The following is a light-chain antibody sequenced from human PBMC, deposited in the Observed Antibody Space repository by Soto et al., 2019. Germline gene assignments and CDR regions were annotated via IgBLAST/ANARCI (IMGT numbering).Light chain of an antibody. CDR1: TSNIGSTS. CDR2: SND. J-gene: IGLJ3*02. Sequence: QSVLTQPPSASGTPGQRVTISCSGTTSNIGSTSEYWYQQLPGTAPKHLIYSNDRRPSGVPDRLSGAKTGASASLAISGLQSGDEADYYCAAWDNSLSGWVFGGGTKLTVL. CDR3: AAWDNSLSGWV. V-gene: IGLV1-44*01.